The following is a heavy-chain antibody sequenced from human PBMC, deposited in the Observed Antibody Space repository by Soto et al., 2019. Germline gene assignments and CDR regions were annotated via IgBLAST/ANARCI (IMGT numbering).Heavy chain of an antibody. CDR3: ATDPAP. CDR2: IYNSGST. CDR1: GGSISSGGYY. Sequence: QVQLQESGPGLVKPSQTLSLTCTVSGGSISSGGYYWSWIRQHPGKGLEWIGYIYNSGSTYYNPSPXRXXTISAVTSKNQFSPQLRSVSAADTAVYYCATDPAPWGQGTLVTVSS. V-gene: IGHV4-31*03. J-gene: IGHJ5*02.